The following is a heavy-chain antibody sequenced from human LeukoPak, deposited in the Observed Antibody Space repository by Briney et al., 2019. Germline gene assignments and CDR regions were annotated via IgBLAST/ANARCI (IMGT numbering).Heavy chain of an antibody. CDR1: GYSFTSYW. D-gene: IGHD5-12*01. CDR2: IYPGDSDT. CDR3: ARPPVATAVDAFDI. V-gene: IGHV5-51*01. Sequence: HGESLKISCKGSGYSFTSYWIGWVRQMPGKGLEWMGIIYPGDSDTRYSPSFQGQVTISADKPISTAYLQWSSLKASDTAMYYCARPPVATAVDAFDIWGQGTMVTVSS. J-gene: IGHJ3*02.